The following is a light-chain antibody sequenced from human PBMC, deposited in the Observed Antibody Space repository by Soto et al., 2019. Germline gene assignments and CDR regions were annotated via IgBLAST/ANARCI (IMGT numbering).Light chain of an antibody. CDR2: EVS. CDR1: SSDFGSYNL. CDR3: CSYAGSSTLYV. Sequence: QSVLTQPASVSGSPGRSITISCTGTSSDFGSYNLVSWYQQHPGKAPKLMIYEVSKRPSGVSNRFSGSKSGNTASLTISGLQAEDEADYYCCSYAGSSTLYVFGTGTKVTAL. J-gene: IGLJ1*01. V-gene: IGLV2-23*02.